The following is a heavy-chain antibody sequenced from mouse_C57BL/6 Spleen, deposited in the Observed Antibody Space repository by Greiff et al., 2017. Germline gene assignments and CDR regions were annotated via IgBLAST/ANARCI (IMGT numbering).Heavy chain of an antibody. CDR1: GFTFSSYG. V-gene: IGHV5-6*01. J-gene: IGHJ4*01. CDR3: AREDGYAMDY. Sequence: EVKLVESGGDLVKPGGSLKLSCAASGFTFSSYGMSWVRQTPDKRLEWVATISSGGSYTYYPDSVKGRFTISRDNAKNTLYLQMSRLKSEDTAMYYCAREDGYAMDYWGQGTSVTVSS. CDR2: ISSGGSYT.